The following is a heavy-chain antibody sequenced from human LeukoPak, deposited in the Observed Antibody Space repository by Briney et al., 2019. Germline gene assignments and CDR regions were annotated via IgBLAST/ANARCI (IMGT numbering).Heavy chain of an antibody. CDR3: VKEGEGTSYAPKTGPPP. V-gene: IGHV3-23*01. D-gene: IGHD2-2*01. CDR2: VSDDGNSR. J-gene: IGHJ5*02. CDR1: GFSFSSCA. Sequence: PGGSLRLSCAASGFSFSSCAMSWVRQAPGKGPQWVSGVSDDGNSRYYADSLKGRFTISRDNSANTVYLQMNNLADEDTAVYYCVKEGEGTSYAPKTGPPPWGQGTLVTVS.